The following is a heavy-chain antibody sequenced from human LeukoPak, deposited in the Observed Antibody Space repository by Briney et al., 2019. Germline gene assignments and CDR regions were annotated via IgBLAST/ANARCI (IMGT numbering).Heavy chain of an antibody. V-gene: IGHV1-8*01. CDR1: GYTFTTYD. CDR2: MNPNSGNT. J-gene: IGHJ4*02. CDR3: GRVAGNGGGDCYPLLY. D-gene: IGHD2-21*01. Sequence: ASVKVSCKASGYTFTTYDINWVRQATGQGLEWLGWMNPNSGNTGYAQKFKGRVTVTRNISITTAYMELTNLRSEDTAVYYCGRVAGNGGGDCYPLLYWGQGTLVTVSS.